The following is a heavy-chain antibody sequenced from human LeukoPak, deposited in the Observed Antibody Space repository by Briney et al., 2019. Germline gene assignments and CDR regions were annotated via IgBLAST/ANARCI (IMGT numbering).Heavy chain of an antibody. CDR2: ISGGGENT. D-gene: IGHD1-1*01. J-gene: IGHJ2*01. V-gene: IGHV3-23*01. Sequence: GGSLRLSCGASGFTFTSYAMSWIRQAPGKGLEWVSAISGGGENTYYGDSVKGRFTISRDNSKNTLYLQMNSLRAEDTATYYCAKPRAMTTGVGRYFDLWGRGTLVTVSA. CDR3: AKPRAMTTGVGRYFDL. CDR1: GFTFTSYA.